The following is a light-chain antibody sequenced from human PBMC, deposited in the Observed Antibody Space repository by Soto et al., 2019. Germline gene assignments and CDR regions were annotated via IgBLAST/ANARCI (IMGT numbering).Light chain of an antibody. CDR2: GAS. J-gene: IGKJ1*01. CDR3: QQYNIWPRT. V-gene: IGKV3-20*01. CDR1: QSVNKAY. Sequence: EILLTQSPGTLVLSPEDRASLSCRASQSVNKAYLGWYQVKPGQAPRRLIYGASSRATGIPGRFGGRGCGTVFTLTIRRLEPEYFAVYYCQQYNIWPRTFGQGTKVDI.